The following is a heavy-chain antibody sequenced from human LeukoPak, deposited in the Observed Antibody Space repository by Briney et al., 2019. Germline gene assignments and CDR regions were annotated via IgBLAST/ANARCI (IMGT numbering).Heavy chain of an antibody. V-gene: IGHV3-21*01. D-gene: IGHD2-21*02. CDR1: GFTFSSYS. Sequence: PGGSLRLSCAASGFTFSSYSMNWVRQAPGKGLEWVSSISSSSSYIYYADSVKGRFTISRDNAKNSLYLQMNSLRAEDTAVYYCAGVAVTEYYFDYWGQGTLVTVSS. CDR3: AGVAVTEYYFDY. CDR2: ISSSSSYI. J-gene: IGHJ4*02.